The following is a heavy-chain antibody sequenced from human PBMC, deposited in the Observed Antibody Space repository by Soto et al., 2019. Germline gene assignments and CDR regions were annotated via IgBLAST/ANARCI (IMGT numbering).Heavy chain of an antibody. J-gene: IGHJ4*02. CDR1: GFTFSSYA. CDR3: AKDIYDYGDYDSNFDY. D-gene: IGHD4-17*01. CDR2: ISGSGGST. Sequence: PGGSLRLSCAASGFTFSSYAMSWVRQAPGKGLEWVSAISGSGGSTYYADSVKGRFTISRDNSKNTLYLQMNSLRAEDTAVYYCAKDIYDYGDYDSNFDYWGQGTLVTVSS. V-gene: IGHV3-23*01.